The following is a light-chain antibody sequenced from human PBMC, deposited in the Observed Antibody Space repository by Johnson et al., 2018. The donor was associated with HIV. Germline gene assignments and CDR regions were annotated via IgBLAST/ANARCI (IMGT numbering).Light chain of an antibody. CDR3: GPWDNSLNVYV. CDR2: ENN. CDR1: SSNIGNNY. V-gene: IGLV1-51*02. Sequence: QPVLTQPPSVSAAPGQKVTISCSGSSSNIGNNYVSWYQQLPGTAPKLLIYENNKRPSGIPDRFSASKSGTSATLGITGLQTGDEADYYCGPWDNSLNVYVFGTGTKVTVL. J-gene: IGLJ1*01.